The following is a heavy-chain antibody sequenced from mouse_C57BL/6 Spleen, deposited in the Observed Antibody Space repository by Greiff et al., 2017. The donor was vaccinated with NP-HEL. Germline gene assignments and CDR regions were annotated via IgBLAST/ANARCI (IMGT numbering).Heavy chain of an antibody. V-gene: IGHV1-9*01. J-gene: IGHJ2*01. D-gene: IGHD3-2*02. CDR2: ILPGSGST. CDR3: ARGGRQLRLRKDYFDY. CDR1: GYTFTGYW. Sequence: VQLQQSGAELMKPGASVKLSCKATGYTFTGYWIEWVKQRPGHGLEWIGEILPGSGSTNYNEKFKGKATFTADTSSNTAYMQLSSLTTEDSAIYYCARGGRQLRLRKDYFDYWGQGTTLTVSS.